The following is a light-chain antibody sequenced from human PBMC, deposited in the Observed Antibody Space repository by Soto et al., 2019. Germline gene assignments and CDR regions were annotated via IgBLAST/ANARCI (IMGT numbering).Light chain of an antibody. CDR3: QQRSNWSPLT. Sequence: EIVLTQSPATLSLSPGERATLSCRASQSVSRYLAWYQQKHGQAPRLLIYDASNRATGIPARFSGSGSGTAFTLTISSLEPEDFAVYYCQQRSNWSPLTFGGVTKVEIK. CDR2: DAS. CDR1: QSVSRY. V-gene: IGKV3-11*01. J-gene: IGKJ4*01.